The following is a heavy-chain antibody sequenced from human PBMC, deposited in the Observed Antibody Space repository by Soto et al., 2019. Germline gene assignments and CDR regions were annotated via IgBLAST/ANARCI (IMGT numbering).Heavy chain of an antibody. CDR3: RSSTSCYDESCVDV. Sequence: SETLSLTCAVSGYSISSGNYWAWSRRHPGRGLEWIGSLYHIGSTHYNTSLKSRVTISVDTSKNHLSLELSSVTAADTAIYYCRSSTSCYDESCVDVWGQGTMVTVSS. CDR1: GYSISSGNY. CDR2: LYHIGST. D-gene: IGHD2-2*01. J-gene: IGHJ6*02. V-gene: IGHV4-38-2*01.